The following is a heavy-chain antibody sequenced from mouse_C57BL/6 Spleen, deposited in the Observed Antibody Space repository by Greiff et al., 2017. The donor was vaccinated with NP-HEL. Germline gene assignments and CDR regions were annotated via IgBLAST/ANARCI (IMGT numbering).Heavy chain of an antibody. V-gene: IGHV5-17*01. J-gene: IGHJ1*03. Sequence: EVKLVESGGGLVKPGGSLKLSCAASGFTFSDYGMHWVRQAPEKGLEWVAYISSGSSTIYYADTVKGRFTISRDNAKNTLFLQMTSLRSEDTAMYYCARKAYYSNWYFDVWGTGTTVTVSS. CDR2: ISSGSSTI. CDR3: ARKAYYSNWYFDV. CDR1: GFTFSDYG. D-gene: IGHD2-5*01.